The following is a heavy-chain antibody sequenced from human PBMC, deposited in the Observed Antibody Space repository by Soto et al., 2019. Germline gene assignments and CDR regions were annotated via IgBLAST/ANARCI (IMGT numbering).Heavy chain of an antibody. Sequence: SVKVSCKASGGTFSSYTISWVRQAPGQGLEWMGRIIPILGIANYAQKFQGRVTITADKSTSTAYMELSSLRSEDTAVYYCARDLMGYYYDSSGYLYWGQGTLVTVSS. J-gene: IGHJ4*02. V-gene: IGHV1-69*04. D-gene: IGHD3-22*01. CDR1: GGTFSSYT. CDR2: IIPILGIA. CDR3: ARDLMGYYYDSSGYLY.